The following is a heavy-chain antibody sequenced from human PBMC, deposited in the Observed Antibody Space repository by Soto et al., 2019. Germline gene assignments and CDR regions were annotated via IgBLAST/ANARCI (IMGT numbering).Heavy chain of an antibody. V-gene: IGHV1-3*01. CDR1: GYTYTEYP. CDR3: TSSSERGF. Sequence: QVQLVQSGAEVRKPGASVKVSCKTSGYTYTEYPIHWVRQAPGQGLEWMGWINVANGNAKYSQKFQGRVSMTRDTSASTVYMELSSLGSEDTAVYYCTSSSERGFCGQGTLVTVSS. J-gene: IGHJ4*02. CDR2: INVANGNA.